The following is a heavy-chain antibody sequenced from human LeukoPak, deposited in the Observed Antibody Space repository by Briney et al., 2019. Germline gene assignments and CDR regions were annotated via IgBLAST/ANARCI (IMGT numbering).Heavy chain of an antibody. CDR2: INSDGSST. V-gene: IGHV3-74*01. Sequence: PGGSLRLSCAASGLTFISYWMPWFGQAPGKGLVWVSRINSDGSSTSYADSVKGRFTISRDNAKNTLYLQMNSLRAEDTAVYYCATGGSWNWGQGTLVTVSS. J-gene: IGHJ4*02. CDR1: GLTFISYW. CDR3: ATGGSWN. D-gene: IGHD2-15*01.